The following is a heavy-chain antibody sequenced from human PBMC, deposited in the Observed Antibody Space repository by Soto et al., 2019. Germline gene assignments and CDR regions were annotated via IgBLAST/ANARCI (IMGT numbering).Heavy chain of an antibody. CDR2: INHSGST. V-gene: IGHV4-34*01. CDR1: GGSFSGYY. J-gene: IGHJ4*02. CDR3: ARGPPPDY. Sequence: TSETLSLTCAVYGGSFSGYYWSWIRQPPGKGLEWIGEINHSGSTNYNPSLKSRVTISVDTSKNQFSLKLSSVTAADTAVYYCARGPPPDYWGQGTLVTVSS.